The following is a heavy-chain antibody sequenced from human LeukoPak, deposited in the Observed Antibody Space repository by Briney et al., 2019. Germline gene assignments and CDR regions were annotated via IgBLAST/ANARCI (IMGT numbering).Heavy chain of an antibody. CDR3: AREEAGRFYFDY. CDR1: GGSISSGGYY. CDR2: IYHSGST. D-gene: IGHD6-19*01. J-gene: IGHJ4*02. V-gene: IGHV4-30-2*01. Sequence: SETLSLTCTVSGGSISSGGYYWRWLRQPPGKGLEWIGYIYHSGSTYYNPSLKSRVTISVDRSKNQFSLKLSSVTAADTAVYYCAREEAGRFYFDYWGQGTLVTVSS.